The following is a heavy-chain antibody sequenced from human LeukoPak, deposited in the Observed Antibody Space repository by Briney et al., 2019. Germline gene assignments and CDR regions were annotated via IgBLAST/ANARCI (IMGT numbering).Heavy chain of an antibody. Sequence: GGSLRLSCAASGFTFSSNGMHWVRQAPGKGLEWVAVISYDGSNKYYADSVKGRFTISRDNSKNTLYLQMNSLRAEDTAVYYCAKDRSYYDSSGCDYWGQGTLVTVSS. CDR1: GFTFSSNG. J-gene: IGHJ4*02. V-gene: IGHV3-30*18. CDR2: ISYDGSNK. D-gene: IGHD3-22*01. CDR3: AKDRSYYDSSGCDY.